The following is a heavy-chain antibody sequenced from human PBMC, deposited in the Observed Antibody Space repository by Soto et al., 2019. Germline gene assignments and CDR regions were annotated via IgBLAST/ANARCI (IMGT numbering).Heavy chain of an antibody. V-gene: IGHV3-74*01. CDR2: INSDGSST. J-gene: IGHJ6*02. Sequence: EVQLVESGGGLVQPGGSLRLSCAASGFTFNNYWMHWVRQAPGKGLVWVSRINSDGSSTSYGDSVKGRFTISRDNAKNKLQLQMHRRRAEDTAVYYCARGGYCSGGSCYSHYYYGRDVWGQGTTVTVSS. CDR1: GFTFNNYW. CDR3: ARGGYCSGGSCYSHYYYGRDV. D-gene: IGHD2-15*01.